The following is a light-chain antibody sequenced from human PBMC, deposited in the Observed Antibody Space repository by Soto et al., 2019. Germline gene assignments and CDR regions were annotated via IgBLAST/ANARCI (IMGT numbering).Light chain of an antibody. V-gene: IGKV3-15*01. CDR2: GAS. J-gene: IGKJ4*01. CDR1: QSVSSN. Sequence: DIVMTQSPATLSVSPGEGATLSCRASQSVSSNLAWYQKRPGQAPRLLIYGASTRATGIPARFSGIGSGTEFTLSISSLQSEDFAVYYCQQYNNWPPLTFGGGTKVEIK. CDR3: QQYNNWPPLT.